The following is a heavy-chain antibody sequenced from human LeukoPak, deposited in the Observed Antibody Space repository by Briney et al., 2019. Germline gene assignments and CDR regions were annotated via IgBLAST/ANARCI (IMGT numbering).Heavy chain of an antibody. D-gene: IGHD3-22*01. Sequence: SETLSLTCTVSGDSISSGDYYWSWLRQPAGQGLEWIGRISSSGSTNYNPPLKSRVTISVDTSKNQFSLKLSSVTAADTAVYFCARGPYSYDSSGAFDIWGQGTMVTVSS. V-gene: IGHV4-61*02. CDR2: ISSSGST. CDR1: GDSISSGDYY. CDR3: ARGPYSYDSSGAFDI. J-gene: IGHJ3*02.